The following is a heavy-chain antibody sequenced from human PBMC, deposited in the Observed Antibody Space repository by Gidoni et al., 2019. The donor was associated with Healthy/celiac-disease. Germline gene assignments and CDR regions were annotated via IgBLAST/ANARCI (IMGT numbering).Heavy chain of an antibody. CDR3: AKGGGSGWCFDY. CDR1: GFPFSSYG. CDR2: ISYDGRNQ. J-gene: IGHJ4*02. D-gene: IGHD6-19*01. V-gene: IGHV3-30*18. Sequence: QVQLVESGGGVVQPGRSLRLSCAASGFPFSSYGMHWVRQAPGKGLEWVAVISYDGRNQYYADSVKGRFTISRDNSKNTLYLQMNSLRAEDTAVYYCAKGGGSGWCFDYWGQGTLVTVSS.